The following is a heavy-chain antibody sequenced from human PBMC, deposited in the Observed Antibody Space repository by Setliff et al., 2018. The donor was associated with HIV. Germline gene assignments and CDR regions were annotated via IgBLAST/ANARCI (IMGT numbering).Heavy chain of an antibody. J-gene: IGHJ4*02. CDR3: AKNLYRSPWSPLDY. V-gene: IGHV3-9*01. Sequence: PGGSLRLSCAVSGFTFSDYAMHWVRQAPGKGLEWVSGISPNSGHIGYADSVKGRFTISRDNSKNTLYLQMNSLRADDTAVYYCAKNLYRSPWSPLDYWGQGTLVTVSS. CDR2: ISPNSGHI. D-gene: IGHD6-19*01. CDR1: GFTFSDYA.